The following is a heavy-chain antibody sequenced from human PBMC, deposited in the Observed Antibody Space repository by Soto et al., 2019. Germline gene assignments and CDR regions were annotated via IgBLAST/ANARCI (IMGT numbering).Heavy chain of an antibody. D-gene: IGHD3-3*01. CDR2: INHSGST. V-gene: IGHV4-4*02. J-gene: IGHJ6*02. Sequence: QVQLQESGPGLVKPSGTLSLTCAVSGGSISSSNWWSWVRQPPGKGLEWIGEINHSGSTNYNPSLKSRVTISVDTSKNQFSLKLSSVTAADTAVYYCARGIADFWSGYSYYYGMDVWGQGTTVTVSS. CDR1: GGSISSSNW. CDR3: ARGIADFWSGYSYYYGMDV.